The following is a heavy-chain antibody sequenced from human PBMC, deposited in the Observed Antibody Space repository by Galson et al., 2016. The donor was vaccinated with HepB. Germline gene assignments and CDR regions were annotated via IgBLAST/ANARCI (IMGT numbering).Heavy chain of an antibody. Sequence: SLRLSCAASGFSFGAYAMHWVRQVPGKGLEWISIINSAGNTYYADSVKGRFTISRDNSENTVFLQMNSLRAEDTAVYYCAKSNGYSNGHGLDYWGRGTLVTVSS. CDR3: AKSNGYSNGHGLDY. V-gene: IGHV3-53*01. CDR1: GFSFGAYA. D-gene: IGHD4-11*01. J-gene: IGHJ4*02. CDR2: INSAGNT.